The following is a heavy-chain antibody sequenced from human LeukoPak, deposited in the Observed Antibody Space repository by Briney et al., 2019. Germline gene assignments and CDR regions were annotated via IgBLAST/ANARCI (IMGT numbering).Heavy chain of an antibody. J-gene: IGHJ4*02. D-gene: IGHD5-24*01. CDR3: ASGYKTVSVFDH. CDR1: GYTFTTYY. CDR2: INPSGGGT. V-gene: IGHV1-46*01. Sequence: GASVNVSCKASGYTFTTYYMHRVRQAPGQGLVWMGLINPSGGGTRYAQKFQGRVTMTRDTSTSTVYMELSSLRSEDTAVYYCASGYKTVSVFDHWGQGTLVTVSS.